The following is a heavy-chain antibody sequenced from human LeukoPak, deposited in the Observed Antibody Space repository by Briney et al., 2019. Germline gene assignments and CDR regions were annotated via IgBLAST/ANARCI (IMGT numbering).Heavy chain of an antibody. D-gene: IGHD3-10*01. V-gene: IGHV4-34*01. J-gene: IGHJ4*02. Sequence: KPSETLSLTCAVYGGSVSGYYWSWIRQPPGKGLEWIGEINHSGSTNYNPSLKSRVTISVDTSKNQFSLKLSSVTAADTAVYYCARGRAGRGAMVRGVTSYFDYWGQGTLVTVSS. CDR1: GGSVSGYY. CDR3: ARGRAGRGAMVRGVTSYFDY. CDR2: INHSGST.